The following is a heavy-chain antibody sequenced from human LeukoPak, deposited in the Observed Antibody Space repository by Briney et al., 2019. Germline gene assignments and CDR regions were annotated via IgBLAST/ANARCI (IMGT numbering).Heavy chain of an antibody. J-gene: IGHJ4*02. CDR2: ISGSGGST. V-gene: IGHV3-23*01. D-gene: IGHD2-21*02. CDR1: GFTFSNYA. Sequence: GGSLRLSCAASGFTFSNYAMNWVRQAPGKGLEWVSAISGSGGSTYYADSVKGRFTISRDNSKNTLYLQMNSLRAEDTAVYYCAKDLFRDGDYWGQGTLVTVSS. CDR3: AKDLFRDGDY.